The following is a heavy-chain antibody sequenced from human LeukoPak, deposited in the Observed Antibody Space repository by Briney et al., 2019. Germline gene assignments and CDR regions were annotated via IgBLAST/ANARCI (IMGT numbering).Heavy chain of an antibody. CDR2: ISAFNGHT. CDR3: ARALAVLGRGPRDFDF. Sequence: GASVRVSCKASNYTYTDYGIYWVRQAPGQGLEWVGWISAFNGHTYYAQKLQGRITMTTDAPTATAHMELRSLRSDDTAVYYCARALAVLGRGPRDFDFWGQGTLVTASS. D-gene: IGHD4/OR15-4a*01. J-gene: IGHJ4*02. V-gene: IGHV1-18*01. CDR1: NYTYTDYG.